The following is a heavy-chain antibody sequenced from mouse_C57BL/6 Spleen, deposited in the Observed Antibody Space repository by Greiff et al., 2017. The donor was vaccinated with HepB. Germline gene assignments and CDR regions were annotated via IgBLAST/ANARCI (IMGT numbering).Heavy chain of an antibody. V-gene: IGHV5-4*01. CDR3: ARDPTGAMDY. Sequence: EVKLEESGGGLVKPGGSLKLSCAASGFTFSSYAMSWVRQTPEKRLEWVATISDGGSYTYYPDNVKGRFTISRDNAKNNLYLQMSHLKSEDTAMYYCARDPTGAMDYWGQGTSVTVSS. CDR1: GFTFSSYA. J-gene: IGHJ4*01. CDR2: ISDGGSYT.